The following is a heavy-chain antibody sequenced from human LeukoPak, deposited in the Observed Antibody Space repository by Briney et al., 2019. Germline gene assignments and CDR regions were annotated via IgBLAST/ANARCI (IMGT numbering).Heavy chain of an antibody. V-gene: IGHV4-34*01. J-gene: IGHJ4*02. Sequence: GSLRLSCAASGFTFSSYAMSWVRQPPGKGLEWIGEINHSGSTNYNPSLKSRVTISVDTSKNQFSLKLSSVTAADTAVYYCARFLGSGWYGVDYWGQGTLVTVSS. D-gene: IGHD6-19*01. CDR2: INHSGST. CDR3: ARFLGSGWYGVDY. CDR1: GFTFSSYA.